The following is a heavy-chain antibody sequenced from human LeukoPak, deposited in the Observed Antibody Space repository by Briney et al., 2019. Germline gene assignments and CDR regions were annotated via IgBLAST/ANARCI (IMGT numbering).Heavy chain of an antibody. Sequence: GGSLRLSCAASGFTSDDYGMSWVRQAPGKGLEWVSGINWNGGSTGYADSVKGRFTISRDNAKNSLYLQMNSLRAEDTALYYCAREVVGATIGVVSDYYYYMDVWGKGTTVTVSS. CDR2: INWNGGST. J-gene: IGHJ6*03. CDR1: GFTSDDYG. V-gene: IGHV3-20*04. D-gene: IGHD1-26*01. CDR3: AREVVGATIGVVSDYYYYMDV.